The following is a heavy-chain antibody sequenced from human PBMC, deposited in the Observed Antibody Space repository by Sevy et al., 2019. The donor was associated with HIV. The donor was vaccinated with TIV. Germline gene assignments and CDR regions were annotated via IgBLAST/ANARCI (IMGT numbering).Heavy chain of an antibody. D-gene: IGHD3-22*01. CDR2: IWNDGSNK. J-gene: IGHJ4*02. CDR3: ARDKGDHYYDSSGYYFDY. V-gene: IGHV3-33*01. Sequence: GGSLRLSCAASGFTFSSYVMHWVRQAPGKGLEWVAVIWNDGSNKYYADSVKGRFTISRDNSKNTLYLQMNSLRAEDTAVYYCARDKGDHYYDSSGYYFDYWGQGTLVTVSS. CDR1: GFTFSSYV.